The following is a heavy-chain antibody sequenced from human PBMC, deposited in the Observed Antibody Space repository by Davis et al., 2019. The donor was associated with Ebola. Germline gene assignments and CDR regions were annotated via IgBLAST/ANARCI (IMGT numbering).Heavy chain of an antibody. CDR3: ARGPVGHYYDSSGYYSVPRYFDY. CDR1: GGSISSGGYY. J-gene: IGHJ4*02. CDR2: IYYSGST. V-gene: IGHV4-31*03. Sequence: LRLSCTVSGGSISSGGYYWSWIRQHPGKGLEWIGYIYYSGSTYYNPSLKSRVTISVDTSKNQFTLKLNSVTAADTAVYYCARGPVGHYYDSSGYYSVPRYFDYWGQGTLVTVSS. D-gene: IGHD3-22*01.